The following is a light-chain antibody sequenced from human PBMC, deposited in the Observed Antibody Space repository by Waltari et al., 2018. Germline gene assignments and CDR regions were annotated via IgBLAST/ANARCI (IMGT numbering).Light chain of an antibody. Sequence: EIVFTQSPGTLSLSLGARATLSCRASQSVGRTLAWYQQKPGQAPRLLIYAASNRATGIPDRFSGSGSGTDFSLTISRLEPEDFAVYYCQHYVRLPATFSQGTKVAIK. CDR1: QSVGRT. CDR3: QHYVRLPAT. V-gene: IGKV3-20*01. J-gene: IGKJ1*01. CDR2: AAS.